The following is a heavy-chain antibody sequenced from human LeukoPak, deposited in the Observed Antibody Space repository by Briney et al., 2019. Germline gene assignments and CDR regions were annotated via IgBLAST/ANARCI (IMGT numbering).Heavy chain of an antibody. J-gene: IGHJ4*02. Sequence: PSETLSLTCTVSGGSISSYYWSWIRQPPGKGLEWIGYIYYSGSTNYNPSLKSRVTISVDTSKNQLSLKLSSVTAADTAVYYCAREVNGLDYWGQGTLVTVSS. CDR3: AREVNGLDY. CDR1: GGSISSYY. CDR2: IYYSGST. V-gene: IGHV4-59*01.